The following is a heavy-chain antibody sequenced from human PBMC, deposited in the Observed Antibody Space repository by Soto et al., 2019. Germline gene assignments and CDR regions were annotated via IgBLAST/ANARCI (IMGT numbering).Heavy chain of an antibody. Sequence: SETLSLTCAVYGGSFSGYYWSWIRQPPGKGLEWIGEINHSGSTNYNPSLKSRVTISVDTSKNQFSLKLSSVTAADTAVYYCARVPRYDSSGYNHNNGMDVWGQGTTVTVS. CDR1: GGSFSGYY. D-gene: IGHD3-22*01. CDR3: ARVPRYDSSGYNHNNGMDV. CDR2: INHSGST. V-gene: IGHV4-34*01. J-gene: IGHJ6*02.